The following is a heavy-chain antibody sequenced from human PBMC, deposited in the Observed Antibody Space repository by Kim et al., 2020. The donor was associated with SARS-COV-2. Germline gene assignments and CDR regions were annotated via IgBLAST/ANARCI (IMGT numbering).Heavy chain of an antibody. Sequence: GGSLRLSCSASGFTFSSYAMHWVRQAPGKGLEYVSAISSNGGSTYYADSVKGRFTISRDNSKNTLYLQMSSLRAEDTAVYYCVYHYYGSGSYYNGVAFDIWGQGTMVTVSS. CDR3: VYHYYGSGSYYNGVAFDI. V-gene: IGHV3-64D*09. CDR2: ISSNGGST. J-gene: IGHJ3*02. D-gene: IGHD3-10*01. CDR1: GFTFSSYA.